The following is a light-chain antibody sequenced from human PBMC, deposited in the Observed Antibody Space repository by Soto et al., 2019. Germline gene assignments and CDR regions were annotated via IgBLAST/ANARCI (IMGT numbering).Light chain of an antibody. Sequence: EIVMNLSAVALSVSQEERATLSCRASQSVSSTVAWYQQKPGQAPRLLIYGASTRATGIPARFSGSGSGTEFTLTISSLQPDDFAPYCCQLLTSYPQTFGDVSKV. J-gene: IGKJ1*01. CDR3: QLLTSYPQT. V-gene: IGKV3-15*01. CDR1: QSVSST. CDR2: GAS.